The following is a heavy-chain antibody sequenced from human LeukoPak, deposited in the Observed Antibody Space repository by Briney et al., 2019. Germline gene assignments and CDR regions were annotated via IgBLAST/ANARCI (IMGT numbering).Heavy chain of an antibody. CDR2: INAGNGNT. V-gene: IGHV1-3*01. Sequence: ASVKVSCKASGYTFTSYAMHWVRQAPGQRLEWMGWINAGNGNTKYSQKFHGRVTITRDTSASTAYMELSSLRSEDTAVYYCCSAGYGSGSYAFDYWGQGTLVTVSS. CDR1: GYTFTSYA. CDR3: CSAGYGSGSYAFDY. J-gene: IGHJ4*02. D-gene: IGHD3-10*01.